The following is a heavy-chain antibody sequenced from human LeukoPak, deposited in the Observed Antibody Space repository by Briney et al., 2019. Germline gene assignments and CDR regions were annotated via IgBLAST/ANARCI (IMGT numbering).Heavy chain of an antibody. CDR1: GGTFSSYA. V-gene: IGHV1-69*01. CDR2: IIPIFGTA. J-gene: IGHJ3*02. Sequence: GSSVKVSCKASGGTFSSYATSWVRQAPGQGLEWMGGIIPIFGTANYAQKFQGRVTITADESTSTAYMELSSLRSEDTAVYYCARDKGIEPGGAFDIWGQGTLVTVSS. CDR3: ARDKGIEPGGAFDI.